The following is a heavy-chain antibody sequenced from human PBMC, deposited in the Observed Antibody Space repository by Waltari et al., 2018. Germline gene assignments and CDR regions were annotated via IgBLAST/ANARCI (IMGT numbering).Heavy chain of an antibody. D-gene: IGHD1-26*01. Sequence: QVQLQESGPGLVKPSETLSLTCAVSGYSISSGYYWGWIRQPPGKGLEWIGSIYHSGSTYDNLSLKSRVTISVDTSKNQFSLKLSSVTAADTAVYYCARGSRMGIYYYYYYGMDVWGQGTTVTVSS. CDR1: GYSISSGYY. CDR3: ARGSRMGIYYYYYYGMDV. J-gene: IGHJ6*02. V-gene: IGHV4-38-2*01. CDR2: IYHSGST.